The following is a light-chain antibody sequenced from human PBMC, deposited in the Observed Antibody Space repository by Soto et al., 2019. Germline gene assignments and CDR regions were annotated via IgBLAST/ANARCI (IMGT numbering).Light chain of an antibody. V-gene: IGLV1-51*01. CDR1: SSNIGNNY. CDR3: GTWDSSLSGVV. Sequence: QSVLTQPPSVSAAPGQKVTISCSGSSSNIGNNYVSWYQQLPGTAPKLLIYDNNKRPSGIPDRFSGSKSGTSATLDITGLQTGDEADYYCGTWDSSLSGVVFGGGTKLTV. CDR2: DNN. J-gene: IGLJ2*01.